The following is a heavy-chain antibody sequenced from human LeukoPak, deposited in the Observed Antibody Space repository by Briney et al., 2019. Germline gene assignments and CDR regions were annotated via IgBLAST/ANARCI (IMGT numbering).Heavy chain of an antibody. CDR1: GGSISSSSYY. Sequence: PSETLSLTCTVSGGSISSSSYYWGWIRQPPGKGLKWIGSIYYSGSTYYNPSLKSRVTISVDTSKNQFSLKLSSVTAADTAVYYCAGIYDYVWGSYRSGDYWGQGTLVTVSS. CDR2: IYYSGST. J-gene: IGHJ4*02. D-gene: IGHD3-16*02. V-gene: IGHV4-39*01. CDR3: AGIYDYVWGSYRSGDY.